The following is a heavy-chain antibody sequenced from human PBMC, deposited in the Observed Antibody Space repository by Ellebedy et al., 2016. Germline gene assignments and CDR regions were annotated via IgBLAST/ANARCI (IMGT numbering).Heavy chain of an antibody. Sequence: GESLKISCAASGFTFRSYAMSWVRQAPGKGLEWVSVISGSGSTDYADSVKGRFTISRDNSKNTLYLQMNSLRAEDTAVYYCVKGPTVVIAAEEFDYWGQGTLVTVSS. D-gene: IGHD2-21*01. V-gene: IGHV3-23*01. CDR3: VKGPTVVIAAEEFDY. J-gene: IGHJ4*02. CDR2: ISGSGST. CDR1: GFTFRSYA.